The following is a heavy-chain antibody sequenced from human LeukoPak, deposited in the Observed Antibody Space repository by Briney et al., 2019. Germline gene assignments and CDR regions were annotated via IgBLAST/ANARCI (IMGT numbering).Heavy chain of an antibody. D-gene: IGHD1-26*01. CDR2: INHSGST. CDR3: ASPSLRGSNAFDI. J-gene: IGHJ3*02. V-gene: IGHV4-34*01. CDR1: GGSFSGYY. Sequence: PSETLSLTCAVYGGSFSGYYWSWIRQPPGRGLEWIGEINHSGSTNYNPSLKSRVTISVDTSKNQFFLNLSSVTAADTAVYYCASPSLRGSNAFDIWGQGTMVTVSS.